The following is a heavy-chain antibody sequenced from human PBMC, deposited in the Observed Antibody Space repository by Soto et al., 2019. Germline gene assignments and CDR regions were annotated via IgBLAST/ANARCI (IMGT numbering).Heavy chain of an antibody. Sequence: PGGSLRLSWAASGLTSSTYAMSWVRQAPGKGLEWVSGISGSGGNTYYADSVKGRFTISRDNSKNMLYLQMNSLRAEDRAVYYCGTSLTKLTTVLDCRCQGPLVTVSS. CDR2: ISGSGGNT. V-gene: IGHV3-23*01. CDR1: GLTSSTYA. CDR3: GTSLTKLTTVLDC. D-gene: IGHD4-17*01. J-gene: IGHJ4*02.